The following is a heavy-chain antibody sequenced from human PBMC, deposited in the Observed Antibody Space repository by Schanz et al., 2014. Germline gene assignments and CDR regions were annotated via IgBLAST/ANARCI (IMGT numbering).Heavy chain of an antibody. CDR2: INGYNGHT. J-gene: IGHJ4*02. CDR3: ARDQSPYTNSSDVRYFDY. CDR1: GYTFSDYG. V-gene: IGHV1-18*01. Sequence: QVQLVQSGAEVKKPGSSMKVSCKASGYTFSDYGITWVRQAPGQGLEWVGWINGYNGHTLYAQKFQGRVTMTTDTSTSTSYMELTSLRSDDTAVYYCARDQSPYTNSSDVRYFDYWGQGSLVTVSS. D-gene: IGHD6-6*01.